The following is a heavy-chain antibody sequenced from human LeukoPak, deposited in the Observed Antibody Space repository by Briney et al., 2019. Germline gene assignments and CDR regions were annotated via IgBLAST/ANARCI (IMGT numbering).Heavy chain of an antibody. J-gene: IGHJ4*02. D-gene: IGHD3-22*01. V-gene: IGHV3-30-3*01. CDR2: ISYDGSNK. CDR1: GFTFSSYA. CDR3: ARVGYDSGGSY. Sequence: PGGSLRLSCAASGFTFSSYAMHWVRQAPGKGLEWVAVISYDGSNKYYADSVRGRFTISRDNSKNTLYLQMNSLRADDTAVYYCARVGYDSGGSYWGQGALVTVSS.